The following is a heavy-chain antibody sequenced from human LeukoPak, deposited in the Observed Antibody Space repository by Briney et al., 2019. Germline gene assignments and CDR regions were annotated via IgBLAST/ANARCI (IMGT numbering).Heavy chain of an antibody. J-gene: IGHJ6*03. D-gene: IGHD2-8*01. Sequence: PGESLKISCKGSGYTFSSYWIGWVRQMPGKGLEWMGIIYPYDSDTRYSPSFQGQVTTSADKSISTAYLQWSSLKASDTAMYYCARLAYCSNDVCYSNYYYSMDVWGKGTTVTVSS. CDR1: GYTFSSYW. CDR3: ARLAYCSNDVCYSNYYYSMDV. V-gene: IGHV5-51*01. CDR2: IYPYDSDT.